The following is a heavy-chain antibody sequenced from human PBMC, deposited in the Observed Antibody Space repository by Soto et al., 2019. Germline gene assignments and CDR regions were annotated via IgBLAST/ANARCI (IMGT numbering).Heavy chain of an antibody. J-gene: IGHJ4*02. CDR1: GFTFSSYG. D-gene: IGHD6-19*01. V-gene: IGHV3-30*03. Sequence: ESGGGVVQPGRSLRLSCAASGFTFSSYGMHWVRQAPGKGLEWVAVISYDGSNKYYADSVKGRFTISRDNSKNTLYLQMNSLRAEDTAVYYCARASVAGRGVFDYWGQGTLVTVSS. CDR3: ARASVAGRGVFDY. CDR2: ISYDGSNK.